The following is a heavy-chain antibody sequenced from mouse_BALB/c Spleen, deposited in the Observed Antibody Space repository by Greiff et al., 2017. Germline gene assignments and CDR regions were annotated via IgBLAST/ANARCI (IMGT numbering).Heavy chain of an antibody. J-gene: IGHJ4*01. Sequence: DVKLVESGGGLVQPGGSLKLSCAASGFTFSSYGMSWVRQTPDKRLELVATINSNGGSTYYPDSVKGRFTISRDNAKNTLYLQMSSLKSEDTAMYYCARAWGPYYAMDYWGQGTSVTVSS. CDR3: ARAWGPYYAMDY. CDR2: INSNGGST. V-gene: IGHV5-6-3*01. CDR1: GFTFSSYG.